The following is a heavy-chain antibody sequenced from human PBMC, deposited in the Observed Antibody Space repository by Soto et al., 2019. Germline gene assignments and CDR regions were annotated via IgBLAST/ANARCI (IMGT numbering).Heavy chain of an antibody. CDR1: GFSFNSYY. D-gene: IGHD3-9*01. CDR3: VRLLDPLKYFDWMSHDF. V-gene: IGHV4-59*08. CDR2: IYYGGST. Sequence: PAETLSLTCTVSGFSFNSYYWSWIRQPPGKGLEWIGYIYYGGSTNYNPSLKSRVTISVDTSKNQFSLKLRSVTAADTAVYYCVRLLDPLKYFDWMSHDFWGQGTQVTVSS. J-gene: IGHJ4*02.